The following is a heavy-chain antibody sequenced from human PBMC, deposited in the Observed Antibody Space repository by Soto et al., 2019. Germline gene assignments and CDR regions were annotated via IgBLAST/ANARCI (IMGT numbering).Heavy chain of an antibody. CDR1: GFTFSSYS. J-gene: IGHJ1*01. D-gene: IGHD4-17*01. V-gene: IGHV3-48*01. CDR2: ISSSSSNI. Sequence: EVQLVESGGGLVQPGGSLRLSCAASGFTFSSYSMNWIRQAPGKGLEWVSYISSSSSNIYYADSVQGRFTISRDNAKNSLYLQMNSMRAEDTALYYCAGGLYGDPREYFQYWGQGTLVTVSS. CDR3: AGGLYGDPREYFQY.